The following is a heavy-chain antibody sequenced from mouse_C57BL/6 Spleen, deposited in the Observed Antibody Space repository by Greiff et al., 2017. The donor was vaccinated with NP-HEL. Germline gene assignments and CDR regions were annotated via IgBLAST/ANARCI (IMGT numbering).Heavy chain of an antibody. CDR1: GYAFSSYW. CDR3: AKSDYDYGERDFDY. V-gene: IGHV1-80*01. J-gene: IGHJ2*01. Sequence: QVQLQQSGAELVKPGASVKISCKASGYAFSSYWMNWVKQRPGKGLEWIGQIYPGDGDTTYNGKFKGKATLTADKSSSTAYMQLSSLTSEDTAVYFCAKSDYDYGERDFDYWGQGTTLTVSS. D-gene: IGHD2-4*01. CDR2: IYPGDGDT.